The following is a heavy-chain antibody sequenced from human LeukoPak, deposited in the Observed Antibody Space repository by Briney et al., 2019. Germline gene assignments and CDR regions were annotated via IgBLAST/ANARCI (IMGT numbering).Heavy chain of an antibody. D-gene: IGHD2/OR15-2a*01. CDR2: IYSSGST. CDR1: GGSISSYY. CDR3: ARSPVVIYNYFDY. V-gene: IGHV4-4*07. Sequence: SETLSLTCTVPGGSISSYYWSWIRQPAGQGLEWIGRIYSSGSTNHNPSFESRVTMSVDTSKNQFSLRLSSVTAADTAVYYCARSPVVIYNYFDYWGQGTLVTVSS. J-gene: IGHJ4*02.